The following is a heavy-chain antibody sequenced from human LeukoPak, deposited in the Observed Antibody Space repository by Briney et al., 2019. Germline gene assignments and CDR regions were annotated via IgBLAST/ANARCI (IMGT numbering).Heavy chain of an antibody. CDR2: IYHTGSN. J-gene: IGHJ4*02. V-gene: IGHV4-59*08. D-gene: IGHD2-2*01. Sequence: SETLSLTCLVSSGSVSSYYWTWIRQPPGKGLEWIGYIYHTGSNNYSPSLKSRVTMYVDSSKNQLSLKLSSVTAADTAVYYCARGSGYCSRTSCYLYHFDSWGQGTLVTVSS. CDR1: SGSVSSYY. CDR3: ARGSGYCSRTSCYLYHFDS.